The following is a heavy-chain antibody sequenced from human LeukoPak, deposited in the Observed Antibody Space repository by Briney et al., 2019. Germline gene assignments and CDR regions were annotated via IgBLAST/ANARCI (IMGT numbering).Heavy chain of an antibody. CDR1: GFAVSNKF. CDR2: IRVGDVT. Sequence: PGGSLRLSCAASGFAVSNKFMYWVRQAPGKGLEWVSVIRVGDVTHYADSVKGRFTTSRDSSKNTVYLQMESLRAEDTAVYYCAREDNGGATDDGFDVWGRGTVVIVSS. J-gene: IGHJ3*01. V-gene: IGHV3-53*01. D-gene: IGHD3-16*01. CDR3: AREDNGGATDDGFDV.